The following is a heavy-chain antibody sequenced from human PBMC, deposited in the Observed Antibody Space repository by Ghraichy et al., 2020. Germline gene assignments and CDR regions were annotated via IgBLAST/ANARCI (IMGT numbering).Heavy chain of an antibody. V-gene: IGHV1-18*04. CDR2: ISAYNGNK. D-gene: IGHD3-10*01. J-gene: IGHJ3*02. Sequence: ASVKVSCKASGYTFTSYGISWVRQAPGQGLEWMGWISAYNGNKNYAQKLQGRVTMTTDTSTSTAYMELRSLRSDDTAVYYCARERERYYYGSGSHDAFDIWGQGTMVTVSS. CDR3: ARERERYYYGSGSHDAFDI. CDR1: GYTFTSYG.